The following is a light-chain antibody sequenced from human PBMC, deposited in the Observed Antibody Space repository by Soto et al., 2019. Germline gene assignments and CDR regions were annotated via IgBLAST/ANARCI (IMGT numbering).Light chain of an antibody. CDR2: KAS. CDR1: QTIGSW. Sequence: DMQITQSPSTLSGSVGDRVTITCHASQTIGSWLAWYQQKPGKAPKLLIYKASTLKSGVPSRFSGSGSGTEFTLTISSMQPDDFANYYCQHYNSYSEAFGQGTKVDXK. V-gene: IGKV1-5*03. CDR3: QHYNSYSEA. J-gene: IGKJ1*01.